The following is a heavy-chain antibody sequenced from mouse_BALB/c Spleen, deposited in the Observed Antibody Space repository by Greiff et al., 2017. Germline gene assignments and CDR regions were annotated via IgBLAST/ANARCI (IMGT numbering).Heavy chain of an antibody. CDR2: ISYDGSN. D-gene: IGHD1-1*01. Sequence: DVQLQESGPGLVKPSQSLSLTCSVTGYSITSGYYWNWIRQFPGNKLEWMGYISYDGSNNYNPSLKNRISITRDTSKNQFFLKLNSVTTEDTATYYCARNPYYGSSPYYAMDYWGQGTSVTVSS. CDR1: GYSITSGYY. V-gene: IGHV3-6*02. CDR3: ARNPYYGSSPYYAMDY. J-gene: IGHJ4*01.